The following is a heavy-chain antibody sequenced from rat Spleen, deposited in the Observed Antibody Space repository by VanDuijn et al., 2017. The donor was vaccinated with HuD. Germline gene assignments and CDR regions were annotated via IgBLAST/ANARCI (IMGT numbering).Heavy chain of an antibody. V-gene: IGHV2-13*01. CDR2: IWGNGNT. Sequence: VPLKESGPGLVPPSQTLSLTCSVSGYSLRTSGVNWVRQPPGKGLEWMGGIWGNGNTDYNSALKSRLSISRDTSKSQVFLKMNSLQAEDTAIYFCTTVGYWGQGTLVTVSS. CDR3: TTVGY. CDR1: GYSLRTSG. J-gene: IGHJ3*01. D-gene: IGHD1-1*01.